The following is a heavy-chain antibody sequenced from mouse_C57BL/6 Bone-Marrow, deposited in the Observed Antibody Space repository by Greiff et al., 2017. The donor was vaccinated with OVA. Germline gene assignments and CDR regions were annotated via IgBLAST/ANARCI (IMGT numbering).Heavy chain of an antibody. CDR2: IDPSDSYT. CDR1: GYIFTSYW. V-gene: IGHV1-50*01. Sequence: QVQLQQSGAELVKPGASVKLSCKASGYIFTSYWMQWVKQRPGQGLEWIGEIDPSDSYTNYNQKFKGKATLTVDTSSSTAYMQLSSLTSEDSAVYYCARVCWYFDVWGTGTTVTVSS. J-gene: IGHJ1*03. D-gene: IGHD2-10*02. CDR3: ARVCWYFDV.